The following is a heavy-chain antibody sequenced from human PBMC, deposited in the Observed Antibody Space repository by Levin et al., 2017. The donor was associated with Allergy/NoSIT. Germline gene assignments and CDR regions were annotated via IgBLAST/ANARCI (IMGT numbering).Heavy chain of an antibody. CDR2: IKQDGSEQ. CDR3: PPPRGFDP. J-gene: IGHJ5*02. Sequence: GASVKVSCAASGFTLSHHWMTWVRQAPGKGLEWVASIKQDGSEQYYADPLKGRFTISRDNAKNSLFLQMNNLRADDTAVYYCPPPRGFDPWGQGTLFTVSS. CDR1: GFTLSHHW. V-gene: IGHV3-7*03.